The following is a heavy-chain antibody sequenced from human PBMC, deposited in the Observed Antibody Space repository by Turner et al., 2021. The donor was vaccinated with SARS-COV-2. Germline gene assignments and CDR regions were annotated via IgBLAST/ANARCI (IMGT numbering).Heavy chain of an antibody. CDR1: GGSFSGFH. V-gene: IGHV4-34*01. Sequence: QVQLQQWGAGLLKTSETLSLTCDVHGGSFSGFHWTWIRQSPGKGLEWIGEINDSGSTTYNPSLKSRLTISVDTSKNQYSLKLTSVTAADTAVYYCARAKGPSLDRSYYNPTFFDPWGQGILVTVSS. CDR3: ARAKGPSLDRSYYNPTFFDP. J-gene: IGHJ5*02. CDR2: INDSGST. D-gene: IGHD1-26*01.